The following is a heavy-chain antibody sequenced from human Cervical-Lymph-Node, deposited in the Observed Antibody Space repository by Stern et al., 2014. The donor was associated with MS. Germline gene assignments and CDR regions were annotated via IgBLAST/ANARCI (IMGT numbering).Heavy chain of an antibody. CDR2: ISGGNRNI. D-gene: IGHD6-19*01. CDR3: ARGGQWMAWYFDL. CDR1: GFTFSTYS. Sequence: EVQLVESGGGLVQPGGSLRLSCAASGFTFSTYSMNWVRQAPGKGLEWLAYISGGNRNINHADSMKGRFTISRDNAKNSLFLQMSSLTDEDTAVYYCARGGQWMAWYFDLWGRGTRVTVSS. J-gene: IGHJ2*01. V-gene: IGHV3-48*02.